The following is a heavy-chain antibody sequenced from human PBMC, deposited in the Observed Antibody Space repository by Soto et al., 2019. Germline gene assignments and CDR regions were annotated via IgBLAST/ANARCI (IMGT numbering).Heavy chain of an antibody. CDR2: IRSKSYGGTT. V-gene: IGHV3-49*04. CDR1: VFIFDEYA. J-gene: IGHJ6*01. Sequence: GSLRVSCTSSVFIFDEYAMTWVRQAPGKGLEWVGFIRSKSYGGTTEYAASVKGRFTISRDDPKTIAYLQMNSLKTEDTGVYFCARIDYYDRSGSYSGMDVWGQGTTVTVSS. D-gene: IGHD3-22*01. CDR3: ARIDYYDRSGSYSGMDV.